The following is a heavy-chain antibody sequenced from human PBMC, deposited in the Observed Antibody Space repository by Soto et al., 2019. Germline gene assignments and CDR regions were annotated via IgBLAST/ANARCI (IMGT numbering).Heavy chain of an antibody. CDR1: SGSISSSNW. V-gene: IGHV4-4*02. CDR3: ARGGFYGDYVTYYYMDV. D-gene: IGHD4-17*01. Sequence: SETLSLTCAVSSGSISSSNWGSWVRQPPGKGLEWIGEIYHSGSTNYNPSLKSRVTISVDKSKNQFSLKLSSVTAADTAVYYCARGGFYGDYVTYYYMDVWGKGTTVTVSS. CDR2: IYHSGST. J-gene: IGHJ6*03.